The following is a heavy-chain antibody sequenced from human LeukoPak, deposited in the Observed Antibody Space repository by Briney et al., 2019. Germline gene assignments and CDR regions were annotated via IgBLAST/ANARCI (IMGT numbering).Heavy chain of an antibody. CDR1: GFTFSSYS. CDR3: ARDFRYCSGGSCYSGGYFDY. J-gene: IGHJ4*02. D-gene: IGHD2-15*01. CDR2: ISSSSSYI. V-gene: IGHV3-21*01. Sequence: PGGSLRLSCAASGFTFSSYSMNWVRQAPGKGLEWVSSISSSSSYIYYADSVKGRFTISRDNAKNSLYLQMNILRAEDTAVYYCARDFRYCSGGSCYSGGYFDYWGQGTLVTVSS.